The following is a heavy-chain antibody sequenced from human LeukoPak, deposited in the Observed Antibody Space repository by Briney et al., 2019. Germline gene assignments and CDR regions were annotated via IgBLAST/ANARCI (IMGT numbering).Heavy chain of an antibody. D-gene: IGHD2-2*01. CDR1: GGSFSGYY. J-gene: IGHJ4*02. CDR3: ARGRYCSSTSCYSYGAIFDY. Sequence: SETLSLTCAVYGGSFSGYYWSWIRQPPGKGLECIGEINHSGSTNYNPSLKSRVTISVDTSKHQFSLKLSSVTAADTAVYYCARGRYCSSTSCYSYGAIFDYWGQGTLVTVSS. V-gene: IGHV4-34*01. CDR2: INHSGST.